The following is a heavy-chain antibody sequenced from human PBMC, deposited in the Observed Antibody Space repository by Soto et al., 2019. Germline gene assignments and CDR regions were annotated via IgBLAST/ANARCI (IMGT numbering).Heavy chain of an antibody. CDR3: ARVGCSGGSCYPYFDY. CDR1: GGSISSSNW. CDR2: IYHSGST. V-gene: IGHV4-4*02. J-gene: IGHJ4*02. D-gene: IGHD2-15*01. Sequence: SETLSLTCAVSGGSISSSNWWSWVRQPPGKGLEWIGEIYHSGSTNYNPSLKSRVTISVDKSKNQFSLKLSSVTAADTAVYYCARVGCSGGSCYPYFDYWGQGTLVTVSS.